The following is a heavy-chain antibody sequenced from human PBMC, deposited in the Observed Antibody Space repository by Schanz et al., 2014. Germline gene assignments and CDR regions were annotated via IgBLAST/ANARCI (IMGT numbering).Heavy chain of an antibody. CDR3: GRDYSGGALDY. J-gene: IGHJ4*02. CDR2: ISHDGSIQ. D-gene: IGHD6-19*01. Sequence: ESGGGLVKPGGSLRLSCAASGFTFSNFAMHWVRQAPGKGLEWVTIISHDGSIQYGADSVKGRFTLSRDNSKNTMDLQMNSLRPEDTAVYYCGRDYSGGALDYWGQGTLVTVSS. CDR1: GFTFSNFA. V-gene: IGHV3-30*04.